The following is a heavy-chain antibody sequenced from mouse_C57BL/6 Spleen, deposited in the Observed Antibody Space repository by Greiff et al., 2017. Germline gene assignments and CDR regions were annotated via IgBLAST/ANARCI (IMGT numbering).Heavy chain of an antibody. CDR1: GFTFSSYA. D-gene: IGHD2-10*02. J-gene: IGHJ2*01. V-gene: IGHV5-4*03. CDR3: ARRSYGNYGVYYFDY. Sequence: EVMLVESGGGLVKPGGSLKLSCAASGFTFSSYAMSWVRQTPEKRLEWVATISDGGSYTYYPDNVKGRFTISRDNAKNNLYLQMSHLKSEDTAMYYCARRSYGNYGVYYFDYWGQGTTLTVSS. CDR2: ISDGGSYT.